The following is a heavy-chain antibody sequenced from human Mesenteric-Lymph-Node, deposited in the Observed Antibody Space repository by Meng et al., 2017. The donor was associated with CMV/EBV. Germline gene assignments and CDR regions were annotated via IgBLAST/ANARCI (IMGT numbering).Heavy chain of an antibody. CDR1: GVSVTSGAYH. CDR3: AKSRSSTPGIVDD. D-gene: IGHD2/OR15-2a*01. CDR2: IYGTGIT. J-gene: IGHJ4*02. Sequence: QVQLQDSGPGLVKPSETLSLTCIVSGVSVTSGAYHWSWIRQSPGKGLEWIGYIYGTGITIYNPSLKSRVTILLETSKNQFSLKLNSVTTADTAVHYCAKSRSSTPGIVDDWGQGTLVTVSS. V-gene: IGHV4-61*08.